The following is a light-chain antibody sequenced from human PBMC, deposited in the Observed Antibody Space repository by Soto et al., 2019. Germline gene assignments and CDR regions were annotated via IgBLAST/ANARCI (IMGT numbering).Light chain of an antibody. CDR1: QSLVYSDGSTY. V-gene: IGKV2D-30*01. Sequence: DVVMTQSPLSLPVTLGQPASISCRSSQSLVYSDGSTYLNWFHQRPGQSPRRLIYKVSNLNSGVQDIFSGSESGSDLTLNISRVEAKDGVVYYCVQDAYWPYTFGQGTKLEIK. CDR3: VQDAYWPYT. J-gene: IGKJ2*01. CDR2: KVS.